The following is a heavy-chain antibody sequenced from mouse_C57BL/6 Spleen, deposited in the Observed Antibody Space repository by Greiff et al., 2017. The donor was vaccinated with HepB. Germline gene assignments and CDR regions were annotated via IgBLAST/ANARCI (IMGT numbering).Heavy chain of an antibody. Sequence: EVHLVESEGGLVQPGSSMKLSCTASGFTFSDYYMAWVRQVPEKGLEWVANINYDGSSTYYLDSLKSRFIISRDNAKNILYLQMSSLKSEDTATYYCARVGLYDGYYDYWGQGTTLTGSS. V-gene: IGHV5-16*01. J-gene: IGHJ2*01. CDR3: ARVGLYDGYYDY. CDR1: GFTFSDYY. CDR2: INYDGSST. D-gene: IGHD2-3*01.